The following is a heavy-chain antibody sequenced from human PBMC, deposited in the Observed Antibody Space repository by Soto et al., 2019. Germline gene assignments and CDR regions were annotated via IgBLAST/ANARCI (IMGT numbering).Heavy chain of an antibody. D-gene: IGHD2-2*01. CDR1: GYSFTSYW. Sequence: GESLKISCKGSGYSFTSYWISWVRQMPGKGLEWMGRIDPSDSYTNYSPSFQGHVTISADKSISTAYLQWSSLKASDTAMYYCARLSCSSTSCYAGDYYYGMDVRAQGTKVTVSS. CDR2: IDPSDSYT. J-gene: IGHJ6*02. V-gene: IGHV5-10-1*01. CDR3: ARLSCSSTSCYAGDYYYGMDV.